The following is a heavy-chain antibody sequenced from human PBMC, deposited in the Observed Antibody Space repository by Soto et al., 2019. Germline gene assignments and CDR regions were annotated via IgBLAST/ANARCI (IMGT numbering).Heavy chain of an antibody. CDR1: GGSFSGYY. CDR3: ARVSGIYHSGMDV. J-gene: IGHJ6*02. Sequence: QVQLQQWGAGLLKPSETLSLTCAVYGGSFSGYYWSWIRQPPGKGLEWIGEINHSGSTNYNPSLNSRVPISVDTSKDQVSLQLSSVTSADTAVYSWARVSGIYHSGMDVWGQGTTVTVSS. D-gene: IGHD3-10*01. V-gene: IGHV4-34*01. CDR2: INHSGST.